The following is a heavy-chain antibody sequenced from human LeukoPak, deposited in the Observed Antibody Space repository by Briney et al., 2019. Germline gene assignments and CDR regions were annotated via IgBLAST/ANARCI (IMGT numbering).Heavy chain of an antibody. J-gene: IGHJ4*02. CDR3: ARDPVGRRGLGNLDY. D-gene: IGHD1-14*01. V-gene: IGHV1-18*01. CDR2: ISAYNGNT. CDR1: GYTFTSYG. Sequence: ASVKVSCKASGYTFTSYGISWVRQAPGQGLEWMGWISAYNGNTNYAQKLQGRVTMTTDTSTSTAYMELRSLRSDDTAVCYCARDPVGRRGLGNLDYWGQGTLVTVSS.